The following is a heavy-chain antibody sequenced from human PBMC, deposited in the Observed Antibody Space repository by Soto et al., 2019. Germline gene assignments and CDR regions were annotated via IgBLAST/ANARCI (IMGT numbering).Heavy chain of an antibody. V-gene: IGHV3-74*01. Sequence: EVQLVESGGGLVQPGGSLRLSCAAPGFTFSPYWMHWVRQAPGKGLVWVSHINSDGTTTVYADSVRGRFTISRDNAKNTLYLQMNSLRAEDTAVYYCARDRGTPDAFDIWGQGTMVTVSS. D-gene: IGHD1-1*01. CDR1: GFTFSPYW. CDR2: INSDGTTT. CDR3: ARDRGTPDAFDI. J-gene: IGHJ3*02.